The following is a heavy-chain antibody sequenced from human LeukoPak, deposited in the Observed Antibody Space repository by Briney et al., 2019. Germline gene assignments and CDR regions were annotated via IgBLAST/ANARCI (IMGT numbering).Heavy chain of an antibody. D-gene: IGHD3-22*01. V-gene: IGHV5-51*01. CDR1: GYSFTNYW. J-gene: IGHJ4*02. CDR2: IYPGDSYT. Sequence: GESLKISRKGSGYSFTNYWIGWVRQMPGKGLEWMGIIYPGDSYTRYSPSFQGQVTMSADKSISTAYLQWSSLKASDTAIYYCARQGFWYESNESSGYITPGYDYWGQGTLVTVSS. CDR3: ARQGFWYESNESSGYITPGYDY.